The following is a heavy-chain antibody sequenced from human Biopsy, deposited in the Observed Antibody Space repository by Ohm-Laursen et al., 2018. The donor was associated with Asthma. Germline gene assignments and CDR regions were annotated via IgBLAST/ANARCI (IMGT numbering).Heavy chain of an antibody. V-gene: IGHV4-39*01. J-gene: IGHJ4*02. Sequence: SETPSLTCVVSGGSMSSSSYYWGWIRQPPGKGLEWMGSISYTGSAYHNPSLKSRVTISVDTSKNHFSLKLSSVTAADTAVYYCARHWDWGSFFDYWGQGTPVTVSS. D-gene: IGHD7-27*01. CDR2: ISYTGSA. CDR3: ARHWDWGSFFDY. CDR1: GGSMSSSSYY.